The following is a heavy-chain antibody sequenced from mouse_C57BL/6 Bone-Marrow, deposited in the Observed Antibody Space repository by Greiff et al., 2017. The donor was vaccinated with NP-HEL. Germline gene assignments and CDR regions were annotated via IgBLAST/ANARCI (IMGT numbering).Heavy chain of an antibody. D-gene: IGHD2-4*01. CDR3: TRVGLRSWFAY. V-gene: IGHV5-9-1*02. J-gene: IGHJ3*01. CDR1: GFTFSSYV. Sequence: EVKLVESGEGLVKPGGSLKLSCAASGFTFSSYVMSWVRQTPEKRLEWVAYISSGGDYIYYADTVKGRFTISRDNARNTLYLQMSSLKSEDTAMYYCTRVGLRSWFAYWGQGTLVTVSA. CDR2: ISSGGDYI.